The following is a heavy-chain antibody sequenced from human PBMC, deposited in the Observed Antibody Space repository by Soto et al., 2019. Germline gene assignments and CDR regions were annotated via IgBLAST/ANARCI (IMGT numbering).Heavy chain of an antibody. V-gene: IGHV3-23*01. Sequence: EVQLLESGGGLVQPGGSLRLSCAASGFTFSSYAMSWVRQAPGKGLEWVSVISGSAGSTYDADSVKGRFTISRDNSKNTLYLQMNSLRAEDTAVYYCAKATSSWGGDALHIGGQGTMVTVS. D-gene: IGHD6-13*01. CDR3: AKATSSWGGDALHI. CDR1: GFTFSSYA. CDR2: ISGSAGST. J-gene: IGHJ3*02.